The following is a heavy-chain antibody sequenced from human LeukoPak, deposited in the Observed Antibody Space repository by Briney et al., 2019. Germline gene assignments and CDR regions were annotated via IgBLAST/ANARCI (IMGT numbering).Heavy chain of an antibody. Sequence: GGSLRLSCAASGFTFSSYSMNWVRQAPGKGLEWASSISSSANYIYYADSVKGRFTISRDNAKNPVYLQMSSLRAEDTAVYYCARDTTSGRYGGFDYWGQGTLVTVSS. V-gene: IGHV3-21*06. D-gene: IGHD6-19*01. CDR1: GFTFSSYS. CDR2: ISSSANYI. CDR3: ARDTTSGRYGGFDY. J-gene: IGHJ4*02.